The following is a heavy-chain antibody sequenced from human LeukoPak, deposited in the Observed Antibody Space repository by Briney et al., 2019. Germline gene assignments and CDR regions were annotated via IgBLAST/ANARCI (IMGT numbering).Heavy chain of an antibody. Sequence: PGGSLRLSCAASGFTFSGSAMHWVRQASGKGLEWVGRIRSEAHSYATAYAASLKGRFTISRDDSKNTAYLQMNSLKTEDTAVYYCTSFYFYDSSAPIGLVRYWGQGTLVTVSS. J-gene: IGHJ4*02. V-gene: IGHV3-73*01. CDR1: GFTFSGSA. CDR2: IRSEAHSYAT. CDR3: TSFYFYDSSAPIGLVRY. D-gene: IGHD3-22*01.